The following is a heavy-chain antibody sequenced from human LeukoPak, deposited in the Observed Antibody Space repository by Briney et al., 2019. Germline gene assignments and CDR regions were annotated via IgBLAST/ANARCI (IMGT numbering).Heavy chain of an antibody. Sequence: SETLSLTCTVSDGSISNYYWSWIRQPPGKGLEWIGYIYYNGRTTYNPSLKSRVTMSVDTSKNQFSLKLSSVTAADTAVYYCARELPRSTTFIDYWGQETLVTVSS. CDR1: DGSISNYY. J-gene: IGHJ4*02. D-gene: IGHD2/OR15-2a*01. V-gene: IGHV4-59*01. CDR2: IYYNGRT. CDR3: ARELPRSTTFIDY.